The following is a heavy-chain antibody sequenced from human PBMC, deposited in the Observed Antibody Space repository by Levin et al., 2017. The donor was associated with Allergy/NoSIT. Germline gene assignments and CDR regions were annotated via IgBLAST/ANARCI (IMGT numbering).Heavy chain of an antibody. V-gene: IGHV3-21*01. CDR2: ISSSSSYI. D-gene: IGHD2-8*02. Sequence: GGSLRLSCAASGFTFSSYSMNWVRQAPGKGLEWVSSISSSSSYIYYADSVKGRFTISRDNAKNSLYLQMNSLRAEDTAVYYCARDSCTGGVGSAFDIWGQGTMVNVSS. CDR3: ARDSCTGGVGSAFDI. CDR1: GFTFSSYS. J-gene: IGHJ3*02.